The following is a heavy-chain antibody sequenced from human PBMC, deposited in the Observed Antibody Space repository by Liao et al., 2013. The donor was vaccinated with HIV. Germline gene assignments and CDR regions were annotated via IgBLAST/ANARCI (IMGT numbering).Heavy chain of an antibody. V-gene: IGHV4-39*07. Sequence: QVQLQESGPGLVKPSETLSLTCTVSGDSISSIGYYWGWIRQPPGKGLEWIASLYYGGSSYYNPSLKSRVTISVDTSKNQFSLKLSSVTAADTAVYYCSIARHGLVDYWGQGTLVTVSS. D-gene: IGHD2-8*01. CDR2: LYYGGSS. J-gene: IGHJ4*02. CDR1: GDSISSIGYY. CDR3: SIARHGLVDY.